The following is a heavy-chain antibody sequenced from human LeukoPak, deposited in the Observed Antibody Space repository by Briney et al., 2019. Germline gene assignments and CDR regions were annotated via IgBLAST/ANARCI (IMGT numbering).Heavy chain of an antibody. CDR3: ARAPNWGPYYFDY. Sequence: PGGSLRLSCAASGFTFSSYSMTWVRQAPGKGLEWVSSISSSSSYIYYADSVKGRFTISRDNAKNSLYLQMNSLRAEDTAVYYCARAPNWGPYYFDYWGQGTLVTVSS. V-gene: IGHV3-21*01. J-gene: IGHJ4*02. CDR1: GFTFSSYS. CDR2: ISSSSSYI. D-gene: IGHD7-27*01.